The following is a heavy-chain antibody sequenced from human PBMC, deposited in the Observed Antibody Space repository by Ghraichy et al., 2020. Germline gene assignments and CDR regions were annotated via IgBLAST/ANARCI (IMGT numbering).Heavy chain of an antibody. CDR3: AKDQGGMVGYFDY. CDR2: IRYDGSNK. D-gene: IGHD3-10*01. V-gene: IGHV3-30*02. CDR1: GFTFGSYG. Sequence: GGSLRLSCAASGFTFGSYGMHWVRQAPGKGLEWVAFIRYDGSNKYYADSVKGRFTISRDNCNNTLYLQMNSLRTEDTALYYCAKDQGGMVGYFDYSRQGALLTVSS. J-gene: IGHJ4*02.